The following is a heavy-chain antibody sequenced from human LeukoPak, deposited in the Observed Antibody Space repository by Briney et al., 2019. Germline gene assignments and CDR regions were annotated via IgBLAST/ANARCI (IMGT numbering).Heavy chain of an antibody. CDR3: AKGASIAAAGPLVGPYYYYYGMDV. V-gene: IGHV3-9*01. CDR2: ISWNSGSI. D-gene: IGHD6-13*01. J-gene: IGHJ6*02. CDR1: GFTFDDYA. Sequence: GGSLRLSCAASGFTFDDYAMHWVRQAPGKGLEWVSGISWNSGSIGYADSVKGRFTISRDNAKNSPYLQMNSLRAEDTALYYCAKGASIAAAGPLVGPYYYYYGMDVWGQGTTVTVSS.